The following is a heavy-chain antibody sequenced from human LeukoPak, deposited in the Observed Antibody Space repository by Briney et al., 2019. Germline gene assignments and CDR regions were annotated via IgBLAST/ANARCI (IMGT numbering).Heavy chain of an antibody. V-gene: IGHV4-59*01. CDR2: VYYTGST. CDR3: AGTLMSGYSYPFGF. J-gene: IGHJ4*02. D-gene: IGHD5-18*01. CDR1: GGSMTEKY. Sequence: SETLSLTCTVTGGSMTEKYWNWIRQAPGKGPEWLGSVYYTGSTRVTPSLKSRLTVSMDTAQNPFSLTLTSVTPADTAVYFWAGTLMSGYSYPFGFWGQGTQVTVS.